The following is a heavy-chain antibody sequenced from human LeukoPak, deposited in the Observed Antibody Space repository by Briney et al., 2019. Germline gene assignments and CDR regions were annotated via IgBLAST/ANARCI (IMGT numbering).Heavy chain of an antibody. Sequence: GGSLRLSCAASGFTFSDYYMSWIRQAPGKGLEWVSYISSSGSTIYYADSVKGRFTISRDNAKNSLYLQMNSLKTEDTAVYYCTTDFSIRPMVVWGKGTTVTVSS. J-gene: IGHJ6*03. CDR2: ISSSGSTI. V-gene: IGHV3-11*01. CDR1: GFTFSDYY. CDR3: TTDFSIRPMVV. D-gene: IGHD2-21*01.